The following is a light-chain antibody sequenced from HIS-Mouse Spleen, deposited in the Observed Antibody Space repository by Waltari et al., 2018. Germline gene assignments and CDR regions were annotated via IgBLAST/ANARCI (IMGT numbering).Light chain of an antibody. CDR2: RNN. Sequence: QSVLTQPPSASGTPGHRVTISCSGSSSNIGSNYVYWYQQLPGTAPKLLIYRNNQRPSGVPGRFSGSKSGASASLAISGLRSEDEADYYCAAWDDSLSGVFGGGTKLTVL. V-gene: IGLV1-47*01. CDR3: AAWDDSLSGV. CDR1: SSNIGSNY. J-gene: IGLJ2*01.